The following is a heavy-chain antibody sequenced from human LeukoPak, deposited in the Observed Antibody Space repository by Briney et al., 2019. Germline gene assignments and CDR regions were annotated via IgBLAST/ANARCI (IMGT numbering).Heavy chain of an antibody. J-gene: IGHJ4*02. CDR3: ARDQPPGFFDY. Sequence: GRSLRLSCAASGFTFSSYGMHWVRQAPGKGLEWVAVIWYDGSNKYYADSVKGRFTISRDNSKNTLYLRMNSLRAEDTAVYYCARDQPPGFFDYWGQGTLVTVSS. V-gene: IGHV3-33*01. CDR2: IWYDGSNK. CDR1: GFTFSSYG.